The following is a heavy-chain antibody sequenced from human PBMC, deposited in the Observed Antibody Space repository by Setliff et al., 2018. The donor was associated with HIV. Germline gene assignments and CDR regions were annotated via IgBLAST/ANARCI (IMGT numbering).Heavy chain of an antibody. CDR3: AWGLRYFDWLSPTYFDY. CDR2: IFSNDEK. CDR1: GFSLSNTRMG. Sequence: SGPTLVNPTETLTLTCTVSGFSLSNTRMGVSRIRQPPGKALEWLAHIFSNDEKSYSISLKSRLTISKDTSKSQVVLTMTNMDPVDTATYYCAWGLRYFDWLSPTYFDYWGHGTLVTVSS. V-gene: IGHV2-26*01. D-gene: IGHD3-9*01. J-gene: IGHJ4*01.